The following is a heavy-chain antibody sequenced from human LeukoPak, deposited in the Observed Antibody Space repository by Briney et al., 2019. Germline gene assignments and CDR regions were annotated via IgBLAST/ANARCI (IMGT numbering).Heavy chain of an antibody. CDR1: GGSFSGYY. D-gene: IGHD7-27*01. V-gene: IGHV4-34*01. Sequence: SETLSLTCAVYGGSFSGYYWSWIRQPPGKGLEWIGEINHSGSTNYNPSLKSRVTISVDTSKNQFSLKLSSVTAADTAVYYCARTKLGDEFDYWGQGTLVTVSS. CDR2: INHSGST. J-gene: IGHJ4*02. CDR3: ARTKLGDEFDY.